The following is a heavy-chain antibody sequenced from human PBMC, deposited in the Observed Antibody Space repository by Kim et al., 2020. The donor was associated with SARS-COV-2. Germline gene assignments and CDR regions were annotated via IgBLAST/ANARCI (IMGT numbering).Heavy chain of an antibody. CDR3: SKEIISAAAIPDY. D-gene: IGHD6-13*01. V-gene: IGHV3-23*01. CDR1: GFTFSSYA. J-gene: IGHJ4*02. Sequence: GGSLRLSCAASGFTFSSYAMSWVRQAPGKGLEWVSAISGSGGSTYYADSVKGRFTISIDNSKTTLYLQMNSLRAEATAVYYCSKEIISAAAIPDYWGQGTLVTVSS. CDR2: ISGSGGST.